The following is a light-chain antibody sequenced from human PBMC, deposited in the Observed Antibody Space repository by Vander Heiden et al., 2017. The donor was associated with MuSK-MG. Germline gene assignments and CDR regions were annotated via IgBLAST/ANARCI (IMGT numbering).Light chain of an antibody. CDR1: QSLLHNDGKTS. V-gene: IGKV2D-29*02. CDR3: VIGRQMLGFR. Sequence: LMPQTPLSLSVTPGQPASISCTSSQSLLHNDGKTSLYWFLQRPGQSPKLLIYEVSNRFSGVPDRFTGSGSGTDFTLKISRVETEDVGFYYCVIGRQMLGFRFGPGTKVDIK. J-gene: IGKJ3*01. CDR2: EVS.